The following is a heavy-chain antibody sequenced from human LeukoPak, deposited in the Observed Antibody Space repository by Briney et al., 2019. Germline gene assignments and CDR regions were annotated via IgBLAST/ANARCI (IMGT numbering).Heavy chain of an antibody. CDR2: IYSGGST. CDR3: ARAWGYSYGYFDY. J-gene: IGHJ4*02. CDR1: GFTVSSNY. Sequence: GGSLRLSCAASGFTVSSNYMSWVRQAPGKGLEGVSVIYSGGSTYYADSVTGRFTISRDNSKNTLYLQMNSLRAEDTAVYYCARAWGYSYGYFDYWGQGTLVTVSS. D-gene: IGHD5-18*01. V-gene: IGHV3-66*01.